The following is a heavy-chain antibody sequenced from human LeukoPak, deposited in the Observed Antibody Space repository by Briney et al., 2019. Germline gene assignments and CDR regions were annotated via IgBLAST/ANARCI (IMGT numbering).Heavy chain of an antibody. CDR1: GYIFTTYF. D-gene: IGHD3-10*01. V-gene: IGHV1-2*02. J-gene: IGHJ4*02. Sequence: ASVKVSCKASGYIFTTYFIHWVRQAPGQGLEWMGWINPNSGGTNYAQKFQGRVTMTRDTSISTAYMELSRLRSDDTAVYYCARDGGSGSYYPFDYWGQGTLVTVSS. CDR2: INPNSGGT. CDR3: ARDGGSGSYYPFDY.